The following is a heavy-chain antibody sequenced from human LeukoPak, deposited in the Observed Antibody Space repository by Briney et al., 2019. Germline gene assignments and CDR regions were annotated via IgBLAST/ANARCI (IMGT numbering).Heavy chain of an antibody. CDR3: AKGVTRGGSSWYNWFDP. J-gene: IGHJ5*02. CDR1: GFTFSSYA. CDR2: ISGSGGST. Sequence: QSGGSLRLSCAASGFTFSSYAMSWVRQAPGKGLEWVSAISGSGGSTYYADSVKGRFTISRDNSKNTLYLQMNSLRAENTAVYYCAKGVTRGGSSWYNWFDPWGQGTLVTVSS. V-gene: IGHV3-23*01. D-gene: IGHD6-13*01.